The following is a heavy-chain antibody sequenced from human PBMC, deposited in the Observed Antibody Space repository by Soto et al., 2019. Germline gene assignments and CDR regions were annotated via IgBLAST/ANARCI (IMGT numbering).Heavy chain of an antibody. CDR2: IRVYNGNT. J-gene: IGHJ4*02. CDR3: ARDTTAYCSGGSCSGY. CDR1: GYTFPSYG. D-gene: IGHD2-15*01. Sequence: GASVKVSCKASGYTFPSYGISWVRQAPGQGLEWMGWIRVYNGNTNYAQKLQDRVTMTTDTSTSTAYMELRSLRSDDTAVYYCARDTTAYCSGGSCSGYWGQGTLVTVSS. V-gene: IGHV1-18*01.